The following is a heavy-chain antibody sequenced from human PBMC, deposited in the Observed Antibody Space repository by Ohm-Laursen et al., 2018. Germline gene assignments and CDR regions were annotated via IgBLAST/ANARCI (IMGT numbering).Heavy chain of an antibody. V-gene: IGHV1-69*13. CDR3: ARCLFPAAHPKCDN. CDR1: GGTFSSYS. CDR2: ITPIFGSA. J-gene: IGHJ4*02. D-gene: IGHD5/OR15-5a*01. Sequence: ASVKVSCNVSGGTFSSYSISWVRQAPGQGLEWMGGITPIFGSANYAQKFQGRVTITADESTSTTYLELSSLRSDDTAVYYCARCLFPAAHPKCDNWGQGTLVTVSS.